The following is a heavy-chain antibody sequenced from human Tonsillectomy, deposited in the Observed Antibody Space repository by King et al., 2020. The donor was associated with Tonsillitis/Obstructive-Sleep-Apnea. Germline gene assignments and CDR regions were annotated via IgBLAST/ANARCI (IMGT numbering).Heavy chain of an antibody. CDR1: GFTFSSYA. D-gene: IGHD6-6*01. V-gene: IGHV3-23*04. J-gene: IGHJ4*02. CDR3: ASLYSSSSDY. CDR2: TSGIGGST. Sequence: VQLVESGGGLVQPGGSLRLSCAASGFTFSSYAMTWVRQAPGKGLEWVSATSGIGGSTFYADSVKGRFTISRDNSKNTLYLQMNSLRAEDTAVYYCASLYSSSSDYWGQGTLVTVSS.